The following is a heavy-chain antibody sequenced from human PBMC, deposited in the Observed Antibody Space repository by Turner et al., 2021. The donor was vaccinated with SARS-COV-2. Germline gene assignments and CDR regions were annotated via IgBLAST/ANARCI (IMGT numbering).Heavy chain of an antibody. Sequence: EVQLLESGGGLVQPGGSLRLSCAASGFTCSRYTMTGVRQAPGKGLQWVSAIRGSGSGTYYADSVKGRFTISRDNSKSTLYLQMSSLRAEDTAIYYCAKDVGVASLVGATADYWGQGTLVTVSS. CDR3: AKDVGVASLVGATADY. V-gene: IGHV3-23*01. CDR2: IRGSGSGT. D-gene: IGHD1-26*01. CDR1: GFTCSRYT. J-gene: IGHJ4*01.